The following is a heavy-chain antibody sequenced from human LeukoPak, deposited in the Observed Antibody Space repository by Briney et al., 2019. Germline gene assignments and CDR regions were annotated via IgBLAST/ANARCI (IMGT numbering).Heavy chain of an antibody. CDR2: INWNGGST. CDR3: AGYNWNYGDAFDI. J-gene: IGHJ3*02. Sequence: GGSLRLSCAASGFTFSTYAMSWVRQAPGKGLEWVSGINWNGGSTGYADSVKGRFTISRDNAKNSLYLQMNSLRAEDTALYYCAGYNWNYGDAFDIWGQGTMVTVSS. V-gene: IGHV3-20*04. CDR1: GFTFSTYA. D-gene: IGHD1-7*01.